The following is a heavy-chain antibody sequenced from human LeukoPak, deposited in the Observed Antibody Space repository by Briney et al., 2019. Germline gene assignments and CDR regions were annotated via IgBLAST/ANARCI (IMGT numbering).Heavy chain of an antibody. CDR1: GFTFSSYG. D-gene: IGHD3-22*01. CDR2: IYPGDSRT. J-gene: IGHJ6*03. Sequence: TGGSLRLSCAASGFTFSSYGMSWVRQAPGKGLEWVGIIYPGDSRTRYSPSFQGQVTISADKSISTAYLQWSSLKASDTAMYYCARHRNGARGYYDSSGYYYFLDYYYYYMDVWGKGTTVTISS. V-gene: IGHV5-51*01. CDR3: ARHRNGARGYYDSSGYYYFLDYYYYYMDV.